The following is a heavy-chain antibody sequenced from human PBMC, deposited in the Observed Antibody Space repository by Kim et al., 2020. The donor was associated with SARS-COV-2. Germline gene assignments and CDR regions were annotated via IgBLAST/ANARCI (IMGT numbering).Heavy chain of an antibody. CDR1: GFTFSSYS. J-gene: IGHJ3*02. Sequence: GGSLRLSCAASGFTFSSYSMNWVRQAPGKGLEWVSYIGRRSGTIYYADSVKGRFTISRDNAKNSLYLQMNSLRVEDTAVYYCARDDQWAFDIWGQGTMVT. V-gene: IGHV3-48*04. CDR3: ARDDQWAFDI. CDR2: IGRRSGTI. D-gene: IGHD6-19*01.